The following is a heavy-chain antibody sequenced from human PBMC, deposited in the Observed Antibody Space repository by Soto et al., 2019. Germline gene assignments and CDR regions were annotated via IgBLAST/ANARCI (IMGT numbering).Heavy chain of an antibody. J-gene: IGHJ4*02. CDR2: FDPEDGET. CDR1: GYTLTELS. Sequence: ASVKVSCKVSGYTLTELSMHWVRQAPGKGLEWMGGFDPEDGETIYAQKFQGRVTMTEDTSTDTAYMELSSLRSEDTAVYYCAKDGIRGIHFDNWGQGTLVTVSS. CDR3: AKDGIRGIHFDN. V-gene: IGHV1-24*01.